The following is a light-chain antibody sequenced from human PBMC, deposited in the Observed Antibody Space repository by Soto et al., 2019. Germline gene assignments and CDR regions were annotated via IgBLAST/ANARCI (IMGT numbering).Light chain of an antibody. Sequence: QSALTQPPSASGSPGQSVAISCTGTSSDVGGYNYVSWYQQHPGKAPKLMIYEVNKRPSWVPDRFSGSKSGNTASLTVSGLQAEDEADYYCSSYAGSSNVFGTGTKLTVL. J-gene: IGLJ1*01. CDR1: SSDVGGYNY. V-gene: IGLV2-8*01. CDR2: EVN. CDR3: SSYAGSSNV.